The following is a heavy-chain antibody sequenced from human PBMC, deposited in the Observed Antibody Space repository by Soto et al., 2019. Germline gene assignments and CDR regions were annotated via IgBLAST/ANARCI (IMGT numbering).Heavy chain of an antibody. V-gene: IGHV3-9*01. CDR3: TKDIGSAAADTYYFYGMDV. D-gene: IGHD6-13*01. CDR2: ISWSGRGV. CDR1: GFTFNDHA. J-gene: IGHJ6*02. Sequence: EVQLVESGGGLVQPGTSLRLSCAASGFTFNDHAMHWVRQVPGKGLEWVSGISWSGRGVGYADSVKGRFTISRDNAKNSLYLQVSSLSAEDTALYYCTKDIGSAAADTYYFYGMDVWGQGTTVTVSS.